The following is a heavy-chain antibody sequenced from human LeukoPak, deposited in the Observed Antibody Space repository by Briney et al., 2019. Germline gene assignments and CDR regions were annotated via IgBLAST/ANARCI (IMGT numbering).Heavy chain of an antibody. CDR3: ARQGGVATTFDY. J-gene: IGHJ4*02. D-gene: IGHD5-12*01. CDR2: IYYSGST. Sequence: SETLSLTCTVSGGSITGYYWNWIRQPPGRGLEWIGYIYYSGSTNYNPSLKSRVTISVDTSENQFSLKLNSVTAADTAVYYCARQGGVATTFDYWGQGTLVTVSS. V-gene: IGHV4-59*08. CDR1: GGSITGYY.